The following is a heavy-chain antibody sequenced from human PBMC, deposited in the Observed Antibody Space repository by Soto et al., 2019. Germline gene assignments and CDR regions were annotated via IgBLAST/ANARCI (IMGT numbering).Heavy chain of an antibody. D-gene: IGHD3-22*01. CDR2: INPSGGST. CDR3: ARDLEYYYDSSGYYRHYYYGMDV. J-gene: IGHJ6*02. V-gene: IGHV1-46*01. Sequence: ASVKVSCKASGYTFTRYYMHWVGQAPGQGLEWMGIINPSGGSTSYAQKLQGRVTMTRDTSTSTVYMELSSLRSEDTAVYYCARDLEYYYDSSGYYRHYYYGMDVWGQGTTVTVSS. CDR1: GYTFTRYY.